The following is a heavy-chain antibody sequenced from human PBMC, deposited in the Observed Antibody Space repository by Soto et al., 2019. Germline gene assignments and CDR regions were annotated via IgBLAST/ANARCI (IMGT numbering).Heavy chain of an antibody. CDR2: IHHSGST. J-gene: IGHJ4*02. Sequence: QMQLQESGPGLVKPSETLSLTCAVSSASIISEQRWTWVRQPPGKGLEWIGEIHHSGSTNNNPSRRSRVTMSADKSTNQFSLNLTSVTAADTALYYCARSFGWYAIDHWGQGTLVIVSS. D-gene: IGHD6-19*01. CDR1: SASIISEQR. CDR3: ARSFGWYAIDH. V-gene: IGHV4-4*02.